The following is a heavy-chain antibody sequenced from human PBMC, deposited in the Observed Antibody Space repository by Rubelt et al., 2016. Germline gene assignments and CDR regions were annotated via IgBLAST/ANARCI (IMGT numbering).Heavy chain of an antibody. J-gene: IGHJ4*02. CDR2: INSDGGAT. D-gene: IGHD6-6*01. Sequence: VQLVESGGGLVQPGGSLRLSCAASGFSFSSFWMNWVRQAPGEGLVWVSRINSDGGATHYAGSVKGRLRHSRDNAKNTLYLQMTSTIVEDTAVYYCARVGREWGGSSSYFAYWGQGTLVTVSS. V-gene: IGHV3-74*01. CDR1: GFSFSSFW. CDR3: ARVGREWGGSSSYFAY.